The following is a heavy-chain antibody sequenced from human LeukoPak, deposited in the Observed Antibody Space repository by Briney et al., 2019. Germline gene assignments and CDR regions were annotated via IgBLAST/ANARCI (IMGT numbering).Heavy chain of an antibody. D-gene: IGHD7-27*01. CDR3: ARENWESGDY. Sequence: GESLKISCKGSGYSFTSYWIAWVRQMPGKGLEWMGIIHPGDSETRYSPSFQGQVTISADESINTVYLQWSSLKASDTAMYYCARENWESGDYRGQGTLVTVSS. CDR1: GYSFTSYW. V-gene: IGHV5-51*01. CDR2: IHPGDSET. J-gene: IGHJ4*02.